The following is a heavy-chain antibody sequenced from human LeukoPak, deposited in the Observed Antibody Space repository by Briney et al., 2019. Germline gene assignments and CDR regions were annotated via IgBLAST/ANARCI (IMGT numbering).Heavy chain of an antibody. CDR1: GXSISTYY. V-gene: IGHV4-59*08. D-gene: IGHD1/OR15-1a*01. CDR3: ARSIIGTRSKLDY. Sequence: PSETLSLTCTVSGXSISTYYWSWIRQPPGKGLEWIGYISYSGSTNYNPSLKSRVTISLDTSKNQFALKLSSVTAADTAVYYCARSIIGTRSKLDYWGQGTLVTVSS. J-gene: IGHJ4*02. CDR2: ISYSGST.